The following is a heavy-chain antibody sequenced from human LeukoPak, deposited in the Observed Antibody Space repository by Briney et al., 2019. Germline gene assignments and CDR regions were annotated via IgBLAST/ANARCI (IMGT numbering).Heavy chain of an antibody. D-gene: IGHD6-13*01. CDR3: AKIQQQLATSDYYYYAMAV. J-gene: IGHJ6*02. CDR2: ISSDGSNK. V-gene: IGHV3-30*18. CDR1: GFTFSSYG. Sequence: GGSLRLSCAAAGFTFSSYGMHWVRQAPGKGLEWVAVISSDGSNKYYVDSVKGRFTISRDNSKNTLYLQMNSLRAEDTAVYYCAKIQQQLATSDYYYYAMAVWGQGTTVTVSS.